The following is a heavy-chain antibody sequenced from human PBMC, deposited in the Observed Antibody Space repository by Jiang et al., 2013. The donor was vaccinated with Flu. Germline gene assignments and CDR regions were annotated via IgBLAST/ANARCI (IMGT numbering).Heavy chain of an antibody. Sequence: VQLVESGGGLVQPGGSLRLSCASSGFTFDNYWMHWVRQAPGKGLEWVANIRQDGIEKYHANSVKGRFTISRDNAKELTVSANEQPERRGHGRLYCARRYFDLVGP. CDR1: GFTFDNYW. V-gene: IGHV3-7*03. J-gene: IGHJ2*01. CDR2: IRQDGIEK. CDR3: ARRYFDL.